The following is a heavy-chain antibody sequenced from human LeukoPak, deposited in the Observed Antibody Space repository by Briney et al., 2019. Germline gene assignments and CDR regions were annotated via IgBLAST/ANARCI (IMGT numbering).Heavy chain of an antibody. V-gene: IGHV4-39*07. CDR1: GGYIITSGHY. J-gene: IGHJ5*02. CDR2: VYYTGGT. Sequence: SETLSLTCTVSGGYIITSGHYWGWIRQPPGKGLEWIGSVYYTGGTSTNPFFRSRMSISVDTSKNPFSLNLTSVTAADAAGYYCARERSSSGGHNWFDPWGQGTLVTVSS. CDR3: ARERSSSGGHNWFDP. D-gene: IGHD4-23*01.